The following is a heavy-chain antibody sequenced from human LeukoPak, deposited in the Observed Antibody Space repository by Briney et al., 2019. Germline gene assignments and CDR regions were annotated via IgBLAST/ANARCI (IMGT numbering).Heavy chain of an antibody. V-gene: IGHV3-74*01. J-gene: IGHJ4*02. CDR3: ASYQPLLDKYYIDY. CDR2: INTDGSST. Sequence: GGSLRLSCAASGFTFSSYWMHGVRQAPGKGLVWVSRINTDGSSTSYADSVKGRFTISRDNAKNTLYLQMNSLRAEDTAVYYCASYQPLLDKYYIDYWGQGTLVTVSS. CDR1: GFTFSSYW. D-gene: IGHD2-2*01.